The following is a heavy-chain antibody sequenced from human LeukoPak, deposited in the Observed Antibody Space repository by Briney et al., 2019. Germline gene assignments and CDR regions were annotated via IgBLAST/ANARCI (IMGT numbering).Heavy chain of an antibody. D-gene: IGHD1-26*01. J-gene: IGHJ4*02. V-gene: IGHV5-51*01. CDR1: GYSFTNYW. Sequence: GESLKISCKGSGYSFTNYWIGWVRQMPGKGLEWMGIIFPGDSDTRYSPSFQDQVTISADKSISTAYLQWNSPKASDTAIYYCAKLYSGRIDYWGQGTLVSVS. CDR3: AKLYSGRIDY. CDR2: IFPGDSDT.